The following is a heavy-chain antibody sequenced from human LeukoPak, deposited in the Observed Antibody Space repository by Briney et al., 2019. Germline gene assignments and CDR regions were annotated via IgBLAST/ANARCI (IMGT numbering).Heavy chain of an antibody. D-gene: IGHD6-19*01. CDR2: ISGSGGST. CDR1: GFTFSSYA. V-gene: IGHV3-23*01. CDR3: AKWGEYSSGWYRFDY. J-gene: IGHJ4*02. Sequence: GGSLRLSCAASGFTFSSYAVSWVRQAPGKGLEWVSAISGSGGSTYYADSVKGRFTISRDNSKNTLYLQMNSLRAEDTAVYYCAKWGEYSSGWYRFDYWGQGTLVTVSS.